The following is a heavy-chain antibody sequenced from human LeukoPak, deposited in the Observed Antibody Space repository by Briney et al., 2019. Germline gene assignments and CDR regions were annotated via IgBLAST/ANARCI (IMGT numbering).Heavy chain of an antibody. CDR3: ARRGRSNYYDSSGFDY. V-gene: IGHV4-59*08. CDR2: IYYSGST. Sequence: PSETLSLTCTVSGGSISSYYWSWIRQPPGEGLEWIGYIYYSGSTNYNPSLKSRVTISVDTSKNQFSLKLSSVTAADTAVYYCARRGRSNYYDSSGFDYWGQGTLVTVSS. CDR1: GGSISSYY. J-gene: IGHJ4*02. D-gene: IGHD3-22*01.